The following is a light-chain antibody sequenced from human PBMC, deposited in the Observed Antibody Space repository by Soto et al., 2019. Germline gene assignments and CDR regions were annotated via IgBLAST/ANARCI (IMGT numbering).Light chain of an antibody. V-gene: IGLV1-40*01. J-gene: IGLJ1*01. CDR3: QSYDSSLAGFI. CDR1: SSKIGALFD. Sequence: QWLLXEWPSVTGVPVQRVTISCTGSSSKIGALFDVQWYRHLAGTAAKVLISVITNGPSGVADRFSGSKSGTSASLAIAGLRAEDEADYYCQSYDSSLAGFIFGTGTKVTVL. CDR2: VIT.